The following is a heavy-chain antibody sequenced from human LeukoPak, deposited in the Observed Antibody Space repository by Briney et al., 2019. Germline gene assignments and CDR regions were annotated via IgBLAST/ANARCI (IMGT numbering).Heavy chain of an antibody. V-gene: IGHV3-21*01. Sequence: GGSLRLSCAASGFTFSSYSMNWVRQAPGKGLEWVSSIISSSSYIYYADSVKGRFTISRDNAKNSLYLQMNSLRAEDTAVYYCARDSSYYGSFDYWGQGNLVTVSS. CDR3: ARDSSYYGSFDY. CDR2: IISSSSYI. J-gene: IGHJ4*02. CDR1: GFTFSSYS. D-gene: IGHD3-10*01.